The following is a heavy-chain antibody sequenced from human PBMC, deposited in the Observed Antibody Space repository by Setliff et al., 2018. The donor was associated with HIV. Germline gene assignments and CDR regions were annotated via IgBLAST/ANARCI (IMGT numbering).Heavy chain of an antibody. CDR1: GFTFSSYE. D-gene: IGHD7-27*01. CDR3: ARLNWGP. J-gene: IGHJ5*02. V-gene: IGHV3-48*03. CDR2: ISSGGHTV. Sequence: GGSLRLSCATSGFTFSSYEMNWVRQAPGKGLEWVSYISSGGHTVYHADSVKGRFTISRDNARNSLSLQMDGLTAEDTAVYYCARLNWGPWGPGTLVTVSS.